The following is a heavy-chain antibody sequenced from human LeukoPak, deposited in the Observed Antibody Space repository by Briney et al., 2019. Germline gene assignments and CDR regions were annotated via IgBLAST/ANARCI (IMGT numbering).Heavy chain of an antibody. CDR1: GFTFSSYW. V-gene: IGHV3-7*01. D-gene: IGHD3-9*01. Sequence: GGSLRLSCAASGFTFSSYWMSWVRQAPGKGLEWVANIKQDGSEKYYVDSVKGRFTISRDNAKNSLYLQMNSLRAEDTAVYYCAREFSLLRYFDWLSRRGSFFDYWGQGTLVTVSS. CDR3: AREFSLLRYFDWLSRRGSFFDY. J-gene: IGHJ4*02. CDR2: IKQDGSEK.